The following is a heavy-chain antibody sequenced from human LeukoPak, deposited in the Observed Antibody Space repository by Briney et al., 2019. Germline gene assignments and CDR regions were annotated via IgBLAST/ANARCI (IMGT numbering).Heavy chain of an antibody. V-gene: IGHV1-8*01. D-gene: IGHD3-10*01. CDR3: ARRWGYYGSGKQIGY. Sequence: GASVKVSCKASGYTFTSYDINWVRQATGQGLEWMGWMNPNSGNTGYAQKFQGRVTMTRNTSISTAYMELSSLRSEDTAVYNCARRWGYYGSGKQIGYWGQGTLVTVSS. CDR1: GYTFTSYD. CDR2: MNPNSGNT. J-gene: IGHJ4*02.